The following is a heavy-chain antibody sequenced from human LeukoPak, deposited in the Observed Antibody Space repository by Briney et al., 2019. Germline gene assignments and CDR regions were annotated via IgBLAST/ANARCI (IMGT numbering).Heavy chain of an antibody. D-gene: IGHD6-19*01. J-gene: IGHJ4*02. CDR1: GFILEDYG. V-gene: IGHV3-20*04. Sequence: GGSLRLSCAATGFILEDYGMSWVRQVPGKGLEWVSSINWKGYTGYADSVKGRFTISRDSASSTLYLQMNSLRGEDTAFYYCARSVTSGWSNFDYWGQGTLVTVSS. CDR2: INWKGYT. CDR3: ARSVTSGWSNFDY.